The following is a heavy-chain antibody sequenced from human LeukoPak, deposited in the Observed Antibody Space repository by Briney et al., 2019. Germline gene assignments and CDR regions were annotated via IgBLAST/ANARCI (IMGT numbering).Heavy chain of an antibody. CDR1: GGSFSGYY. J-gene: IGHJ6*03. CDR3: ARGRSEYYYYYMDV. Sequence: SETLCLTCAVYGGSFSGYYWSWIRQPPGKGLEWIGEINHSGSTNYNPSLKSRVTISVDTSKNQFSLKLSSVTAADTAVYYCARGRSEYYYYYMDVWGKGTTVTVSS. V-gene: IGHV4-34*01. CDR2: INHSGST.